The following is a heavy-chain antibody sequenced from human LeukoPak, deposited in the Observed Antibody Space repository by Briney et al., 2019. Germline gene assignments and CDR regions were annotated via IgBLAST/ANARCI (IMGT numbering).Heavy chain of an antibody. D-gene: IGHD3-10*01. V-gene: IGHV4-59*01. Sequence: SETLSLTCTVSGGSISSYYWSWIRQPPGKGLEWIGYIYYSGSTNYNPSLKSRVTISVDTSKNQFSLKLSSVTAADTAVYYCARDGNYLGRGPDGAQGPLVTVPS. CDR1: GGSISSYY. J-gene: IGHJ4*02. CDR2: IYYSGST. CDR3: ARDGNYLGRGPD.